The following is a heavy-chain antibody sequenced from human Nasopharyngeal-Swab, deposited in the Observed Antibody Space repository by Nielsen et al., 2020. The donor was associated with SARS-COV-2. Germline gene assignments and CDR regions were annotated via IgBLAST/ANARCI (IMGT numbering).Heavy chain of an antibody. V-gene: IGHV1-2*04. J-gene: IGHJ6*03. CDR3: AGGSYYDFWSGYSSYYYMDV. Sequence: GSAQVSCKASGYTFTGYYMLWVGQAPREGLEWMGWINPNSGGTKYAQKFQGWVTMTRDTSISTAYMELSRLRSDDTAVYYFAGGSYYDFWSGYSSYYYMDVWGKGTTVAVSS. CDR2: INPNSGGT. D-gene: IGHD3-3*01. CDR1: GYTFTGYY.